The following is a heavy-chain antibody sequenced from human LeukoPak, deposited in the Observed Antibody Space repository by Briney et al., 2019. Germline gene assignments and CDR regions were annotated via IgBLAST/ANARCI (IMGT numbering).Heavy chain of an antibody. Sequence: GESLKISCKGSGYSFTSYWIGWVRQMPGKGLEWMGIIYPGESDTRYSPSFQGQVTISADKSLSTAYLQWSSLRASDTAMYFCARGGVVLRYFVWLFTFDSWGQGTLVTVSS. J-gene: IGHJ4*02. CDR2: IYPGESDT. D-gene: IGHD3-9*01. V-gene: IGHV5-51*01. CDR3: ARGGVVLRYFVWLFTFDS. CDR1: GYSFTSYW.